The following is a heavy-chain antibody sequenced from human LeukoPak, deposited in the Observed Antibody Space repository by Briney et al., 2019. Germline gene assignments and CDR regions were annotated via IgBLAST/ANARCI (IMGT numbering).Heavy chain of an antibody. V-gene: IGHV3-23*01. CDR3: AQQVGYCSSGSCYFTY. J-gene: IGHJ1*01. CDR1: GFTFNTYA. D-gene: IGHD2-15*01. Sequence: GGSLRLSCAASGFTFNTYAMRSVTQAPGKELEWVSAISNTGGSTYYADSVKGRFTISRDKSKNTLSLQMNSLRAEDTAVYYCAQQVGYCSSGSCYFTYWGQGTLVTVSS. CDR2: ISNTGGST.